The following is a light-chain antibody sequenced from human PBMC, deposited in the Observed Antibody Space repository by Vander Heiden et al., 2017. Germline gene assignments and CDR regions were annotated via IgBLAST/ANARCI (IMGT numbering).Light chain of an antibody. CDR1: SSSIGSNT. CDR3: ASWDDSLNGYV. Sequence: SVLTQPPSPSGTPGQRVAISCSGSSSSIGSNTVNWYQQLPGAAPKLLMFSNDQRPSGVPDRFSGSKSGTSASLAISGLQSEDEADYYCASWDDSLNGYVFGTGTKVTVL. V-gene: IGLV1-44*01. J-gene: IGLJ1*01. CDR2: SND.